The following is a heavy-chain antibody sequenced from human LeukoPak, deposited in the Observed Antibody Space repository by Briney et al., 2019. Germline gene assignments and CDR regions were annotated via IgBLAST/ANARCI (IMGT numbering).Heavy chain of an antibody. CDR3: ARGGLTFWGFPH. Sequence: PGRSLRLSCAASGFTFSSYWMHWVRQAPGKGLMWVSRVNTDGSHTNYADSVKGRFTISRDNAKNALYLQMNRLRAEDTAIYCCARGGLTFWGFPHWGQGALVTVSS. CDR1: GFTFSSYW. CDR2: VNTDGSHT. J-gene: IGHJ4*02. V-gene: IGHV3-74*01. D-gene: IGHD7-27*01.